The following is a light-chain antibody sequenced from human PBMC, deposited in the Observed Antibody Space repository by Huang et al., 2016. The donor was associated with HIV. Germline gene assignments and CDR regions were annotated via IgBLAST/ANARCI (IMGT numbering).Light chain of an antibody. V-gene: IGKV3-20*01. J-gene: IGKJ1*01. Sequence: EIVLTQSPGTLALSPGERATLSCRASQSVSSNYLAWDQQKHGQAPRLLIYAASSRATDIPDRFSGSGSGTDFTLTISSLEPDDFAVYYCQQYGSSPRTFGQGTKVEIK. CDR3: QQYGSSPRT. CDR2: AAS. CDR1: QSVSSNY.